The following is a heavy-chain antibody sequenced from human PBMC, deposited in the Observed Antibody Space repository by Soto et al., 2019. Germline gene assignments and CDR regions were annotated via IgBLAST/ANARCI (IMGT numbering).Heavy chain of an antibody. D-gene: IGHD1-1*01. CDR3: ARGLRAGYNNVWDL. V-gene: IGHV3-74*01. CDR1: GFTFSGYW. CDR2: INNDGSTT. J-gene: IGHJ5*02. Sequence: GGSLRLSCAASGFTFSGYWMHWVRQAPGKGLVWVLRINNDGSTTNYADSVKGRFTISRDNAKNTLYLQMNSLRAEDTAVYYCARGLRAGYNNVWDLWGQGTPVPVYS.